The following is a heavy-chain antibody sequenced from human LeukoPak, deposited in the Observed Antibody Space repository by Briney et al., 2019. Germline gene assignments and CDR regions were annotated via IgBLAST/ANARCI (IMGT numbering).Heavy chain of an antibody. Sequence: SETLSLTCTVSGGSISSSSYYWGWIRQPPGKGLEWIGSIYYGGSTYYNPSLKSRVTISVDTSKNQFSLKLSSVTAADTAVYYCARTVVVGYAFDIWGQGTMVTVSS. CDR2: IYYGGST. CDR3: ARTVVVGYAFDI. J-gene: IGHJ3*02. V-gene: IGHV4-39*01. CDR1: GGSISSSSYY. D-gene: IGHD2-15*01.